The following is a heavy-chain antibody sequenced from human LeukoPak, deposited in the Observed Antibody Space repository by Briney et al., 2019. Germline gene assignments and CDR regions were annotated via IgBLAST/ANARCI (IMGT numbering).Heavy chain of an antibody. CDR1: GGSISSYY. CDR2: IYYSGST. J-gene: IGHJ4*02. CDR3: ARVGSSWTFDY. D-gene: IGHD6-13*01. V-gene: IGHV4-59*12. Sequence: SETLSLTCTVSGGSISSYYWSWIRQPPGKGLEWIGYIYYSGSTNYNPSLKSRVTISVDTSKNQFSLKLSSVTAADTAVYYCARVGSSWTFDYWGQGTLVTVSS.